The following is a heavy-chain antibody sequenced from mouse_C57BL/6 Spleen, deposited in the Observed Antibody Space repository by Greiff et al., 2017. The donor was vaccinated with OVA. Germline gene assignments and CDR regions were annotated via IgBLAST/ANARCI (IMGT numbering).Heavy chain of an antibody. D-gene: IGHD2-12*01. V-gene: IGHV5-12*01. CDR1: GFTFSDYY. J-gene: IGHJ3*01. Sequence: EVHLVESGGGLVQPGASLKLSCAASGFTFSDYYMYWVRQTPEKRLEWVAYISNGGGSTYYPDTVKGRYTISRDNAKNTLYLQMSRLKSEDAAVYYCAGGGGTTCAYWGQGTLVTVSA. CDR2: ISNGGGST. CDR3: AGGGGTTCAY.